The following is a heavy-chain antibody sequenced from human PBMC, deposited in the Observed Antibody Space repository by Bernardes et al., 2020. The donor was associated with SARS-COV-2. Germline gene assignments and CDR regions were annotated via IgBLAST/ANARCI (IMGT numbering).Heavy chain of an antibody. V-gene: IGHV3-33*01. Sequence: GGSLRLSCAASGFTFSSYGMHWVRQAPGKGLEWVAVIWYDGSNKYYADSVKGRFTISRDNSKNTLYLQMNSLRAEDTAVYYCARDATYYDFWSGYYPSYYYYGMDVWGQGTTVTVSS. CDR1: GFTFSSYG. CDR3: ARDATYYDFWSGYYPSYYYYGMDV. D-gene: IGHD3-3*01. J-gene: IGHJ6*02. CDR2: IWYDGSNK.